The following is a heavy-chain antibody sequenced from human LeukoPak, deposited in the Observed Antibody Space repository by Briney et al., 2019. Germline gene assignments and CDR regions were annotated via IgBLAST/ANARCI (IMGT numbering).Heavy chain of an antibody. CDR2: INPNSGGT. V-gene: IGHV1-2*02. CDR3: ASDVYSSGRSFDY. Sequence: ASVKVSCKASGYTFTGYYMHWVRQAPGQGLEWMGWINPNSGGTNYAQKFQGRVTMTRDTSISTAYMELSRLRSDDTAAYYCASDVYSSGRSFDYWGQGTLVTVSS. J-gene: IGHJ4*02. CDR1: GYTFTGYY. D-gene: IGHD6-19*01.